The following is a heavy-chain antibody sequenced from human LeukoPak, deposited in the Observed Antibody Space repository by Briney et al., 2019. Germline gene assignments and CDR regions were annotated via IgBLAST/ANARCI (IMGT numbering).Heavy chain of an antibody. CDR3: ARATAYSSSSYAFDI. J-gene: IGHJ3*02. Sequence: GASVKVSCKASGGTFSSYTISWVRRAPGQGLEWMGRIIPILGIANYAQKFQGRVTITADKSTSTAYMELSSLRSEDTAVYYCARATAYSSSSYAFDIWGQGTMVTVSS. V-gene: IGHV1-69*02. D-gene: IGHD6-13*01. CDR2: IIPILGIA. CDR1: GGTFSSYT.